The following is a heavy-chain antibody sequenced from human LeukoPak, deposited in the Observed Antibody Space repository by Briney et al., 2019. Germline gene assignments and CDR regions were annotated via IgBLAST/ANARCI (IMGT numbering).Heavy chain of an antibody. CDR1: GGSISSGGYY. CDR2: IYYSGST. J-gene: IGHJ4*02. V-gene: IGHV4-61*08. D-gene: IGHD3-22*01. CDR3: ARGPDSSGYYDPFDY. Sequence: SETLSLTCTVSGGSISSGGYYWSWIRQPPGKGLEWIGYIYYSGSTNYNPSLKSRVTISVDTSKNQFSLKLSSVTAADTAVYYCARGPDSSGYYDPFDYWGQGTLVTVSS.